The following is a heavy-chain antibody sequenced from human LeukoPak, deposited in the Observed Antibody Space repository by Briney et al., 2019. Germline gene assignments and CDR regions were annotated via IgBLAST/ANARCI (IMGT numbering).Heavy chain of an antibody. J-gene: IGHJ4*02. CDR3: ARVPGLRLGELSFDY. CDR1: GYTFTSYG. Sequence: ASVKVSCKASGYTFTSYGISWVRQPPAQGLEWMGWISAYNGNTNYAQKLQGRVTMTTDTSTSTAYMELRSLRSDDTAVYYCARVPGLRLGELSFDYWGQGTLVTVSS. D-gene: IGHD3-16*02. CDR2: ISAYNGNT. V-gene: IGHV1-18*01.